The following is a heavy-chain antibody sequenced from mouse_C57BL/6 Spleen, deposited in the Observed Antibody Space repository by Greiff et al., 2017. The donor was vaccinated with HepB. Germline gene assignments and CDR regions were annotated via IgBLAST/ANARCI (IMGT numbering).Heavy chain of an antibody. J-gene: IGHJ1*03. CDR2: IWSGGST. D-gene: IGHD1-1*01. CDR1: GFSLTSYG. V-gene: IGHV2-2*01. Sequence: VQLQQSGPGLVQPSQSLSITCTVSGFSLTSYGVHWVRQSPGKGLEWLGVIWSGGSTDYNAAFISRLSISKDNSKSQVFFKMNSLQADDTAIYYCASRYYGSSFSHWYFDVWGTGTTVTVSS. CDR3: ASRYYGSSFSHWYFDV.